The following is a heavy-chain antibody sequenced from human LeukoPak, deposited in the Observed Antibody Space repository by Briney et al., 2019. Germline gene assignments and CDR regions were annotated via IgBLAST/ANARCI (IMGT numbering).Heavy chain of an antibody. CDR2: ISSSGSTI. Sequence: GGSLRLSCAASGFTFSDYYMSWIRQAPGKGLEWVSYISSSGSTIYYADSVKGRFTISRDNAKNSLYLQMNSLRAEDTALYYCAKDIDGQYNWNDVYDYWGQGTLVTVSS. J-gene: IGHJ4*02. V-gene: IGHV3-11*01. D-gene: IGHD1-1*01. CDR1: GFTFSDYY. CDR3: AKDIDGQYNWNDVYDY.